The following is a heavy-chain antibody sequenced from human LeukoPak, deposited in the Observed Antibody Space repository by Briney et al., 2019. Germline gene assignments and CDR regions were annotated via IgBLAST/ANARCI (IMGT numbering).Heavy chain of an antibody. Sequence: PGGSLRLSCAASGFTFSSYAMHWVRQAPGKGLEWVAVISYDGSNKYYADSVKGRFTISRDNSKNTLYLQMNSLRAEDTAVYYCARDNYYGSNWFDPWGQGTLVTVSS. CDR3: ARDNYYGSNWFDP. CDR1: GFTFSSYA. V-gene: IGHV3-30*04. CDR2: ISYDGSNK. J-gene: IGHJ5*02. D-gene: IGHD3-10*01.